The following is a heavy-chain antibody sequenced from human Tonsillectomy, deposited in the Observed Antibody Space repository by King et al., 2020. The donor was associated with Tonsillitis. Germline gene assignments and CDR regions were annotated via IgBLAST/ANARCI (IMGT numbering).Heavy chain of an antibody. V-gene: IGHV3-30*18. CDR2: ISNDGSYE. CDR1: GLTLGSYA. Sequence: VQLVESGGGVVQPGRSLRLSCAASGLTLGSYAIHWVRQAPGKGLEWVAVISNDGSYEKYADSVKGRFTISRDNSKNTLYLQMNSLRTEDTAVYYCAKPQSTRSLDFLIDYWGQGTLVTVSS. J-gene: IGHJ4*02. D-gene: IGHD3/OR15-3a*01. CDR3: AKPQSTRSLDFLIDY.